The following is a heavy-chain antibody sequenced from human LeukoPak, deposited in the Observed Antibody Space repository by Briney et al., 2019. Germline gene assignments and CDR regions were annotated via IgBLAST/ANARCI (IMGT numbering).Heavy chain of an antibody. Sequence: GASVKVSCKASGYTFTSYGISWVRQAPGQGLEWMGWISAYNGNTNYAQKLQGRVTMTTDTSTSTAYMELRSLRSDDTAVYYCARDRYQPHLWFGELLLDYWGQGTLVTVSS. V-gene: IGHV1-18*01. CDR3: ARDRYQPHLWFGELLLDY. J-gene: IGHJ4*02. CDR1: GYTFTSYG. CDR2: ISAYNGNT. D-gene: IGHD3-10*01.